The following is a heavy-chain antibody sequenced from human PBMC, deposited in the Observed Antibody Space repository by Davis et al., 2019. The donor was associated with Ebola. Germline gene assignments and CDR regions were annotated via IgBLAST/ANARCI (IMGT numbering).Heavy chain of an antibody. CDR2: MSGSGGST. J-gene: IGHJ4*02. D-gene: IGHD2-2*01. V-gene: IGHV3-23*01. Sequence: GGSLRLSCAASGFTFSSYAMSWVRQAPGKGLEWVSGMSGSGGSTYYADSVKGRFTISRDNSKNTLYLQMNSLRAEDTAVYYCAKDVVVPAAIYFDYWGQGTLVTVSS. CDR1: GFTFSSYA. CDR3: AKDVVVPAAIYFDY.